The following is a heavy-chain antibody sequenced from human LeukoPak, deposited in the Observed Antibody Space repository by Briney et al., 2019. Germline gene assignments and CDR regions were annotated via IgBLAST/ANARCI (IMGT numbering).Heavy chain of an antibody. Sequence: GRSLRLSCAASGFTFSSYGMHWVRQTPGKGLEWVAVISYDGSNKYYADSVKGRFTISRDNSKNTLYLQMNSLRAEDTAVYYCAKGLGTVTTDYYYGMDVWGKGTTVTVSS. CDR3: AKGLGTVTTDYYYGMDV. V-gene: IGHV3-30*18. CDR1: GFTFSSYG. J-gene: IGHJ6*04. CDR2: ISYDGSNK. D-gene: IGHD4-17*01.